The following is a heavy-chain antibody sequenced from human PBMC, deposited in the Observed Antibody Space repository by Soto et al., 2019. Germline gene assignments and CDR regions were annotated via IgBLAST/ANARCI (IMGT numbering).Heavy chain of an antibody. CDR2: IKSKTDGGTT. CDR3: TTDEYCSGGSCYYYYGMDV. Sequence: GGSLRLSCAASGFTFSNAWMSWVRQAPGKGLEWVGRIKSKTDGGTTDYAAPVKGRFTISRDDSKNTLYLQMNSLKTEDTAVYYCTTDEYCSGGSCYYYYGMDVWGQGTTVTVSS. CDR1: GFTFSNAW. J-gene: IGHJ6*02. D-gene: IGHD2-15*01. V-gene: IGHV3-15*01.